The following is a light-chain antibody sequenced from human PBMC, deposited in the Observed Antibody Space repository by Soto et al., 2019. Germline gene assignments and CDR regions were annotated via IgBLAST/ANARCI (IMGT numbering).Light chain of an antibody. CDR3: QHYGYSRWT. Sequence: IVLTQSPGTLSLSPGERATLSCRASLTGNNNYLAWYQHKSGQAPRLLIYGVYTRATGIPDRFTGSGSVTEFSLTITRLEPEDSAVYCCQHYGYSRWTFGQGTKVEIK. CDR2: GVY. J-gene: IGKJ1*01. V-gene: IGKV3-20*01. CDR1: LTGNNNY.